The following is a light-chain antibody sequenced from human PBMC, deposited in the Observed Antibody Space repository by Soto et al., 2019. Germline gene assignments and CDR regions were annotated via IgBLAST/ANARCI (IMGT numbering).Light chain of an antibody. CDR3: SPYTISNTLPFV. V-gene: IGLV2-14*01. CDR1: SSDVGGYNY. CDR2: EVS. Sequence: QSVLTQPVSVSGSPGQAITISCTGTSSDVGGYNYVSWYQQHPGKAPKLMIYEVSNRPSGVSNRFSGSKSGNTASLTISGLQAEDEADYYCSPYTISNTLPFVFGTGTKVTVL. J-gene: IGLJ1*01.